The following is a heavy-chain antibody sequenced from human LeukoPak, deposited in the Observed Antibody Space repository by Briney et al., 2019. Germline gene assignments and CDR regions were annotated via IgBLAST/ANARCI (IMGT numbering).Heavy chain of an antibody. Sequence: SETLSLTCTVSGGSISSSSAYWGWIRQPPGKGLEWIGSIYYSKNTYNNPSLKSRVTISADTSKNQFSLTLGSVSATDTAVYYCVSPRGFSYGYFDYWGQGTLVTVSS. V-gene: IGHV4-39*01. CDR1: GGSISSSSAY. D-gene: IGHD5-18*01. CDR2: IYYSKNT. CDR3: VSPRGFSYGYFDY. J-gene: IGHJ4*02.